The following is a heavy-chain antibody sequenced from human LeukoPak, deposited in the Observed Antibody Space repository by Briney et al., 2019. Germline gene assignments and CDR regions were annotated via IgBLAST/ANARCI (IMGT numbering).Heavy chain of an antibody. V-gene: IGHV4-34*01. D-gene: IGHD3-3*01. J-gene: IGHJ4*02. CDR1: GGSFSGYY. Sequence: SETLSLTRAVYGGSFSGYYWSWIRQPPGKGPEWIGEINHSGSTNYNPSLKSRVTISVDTSKNQFSLKLSSVTAADTAVYYCASSLGLRFLEWLLYCDYWGQGTLVTVSS. CDR3: ASSLGLRFLEWLLYCDY. CDR2: INHSGST.